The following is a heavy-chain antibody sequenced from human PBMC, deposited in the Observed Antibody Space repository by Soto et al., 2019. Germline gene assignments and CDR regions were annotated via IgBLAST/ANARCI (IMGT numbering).Heavy chain of an antibody. V-gene: IGHV4-31*03. CDR2: IYYSGGT. CDR1: GGSISSGGYY. CDR3: ARVAYDSSVGWFDA. J-gene: IGHJ5*02. D-gene: IGHD3-22*01. Sequence: SEILSLTCTVSGGSISSGGYYWSWIRQHPGKGLEWIGYIYYSGGTYYNPSLKSRVTISVDTSKNQFSLKLSSVTAADTAVYYCARVAYDSSVGWFDAWGQGTLVTVSS.